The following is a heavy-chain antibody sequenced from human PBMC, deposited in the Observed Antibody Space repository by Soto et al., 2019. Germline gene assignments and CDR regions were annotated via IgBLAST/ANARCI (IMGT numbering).Heavy chain of an antibody. V-gene: IGHV3-11*01. CDR2: ISNSGTTV. CDR1: NFIFSDYY. D-gene: IGHD3-16*02. Sequence: QVQLVESGGGLVKPGGSLRLSCAASNFIFSDYYLSCIRQAPGTGLEWVSYISNSGTTVYYADSVKGRFTISRDNAKKSLYLQMNSMRAEDTAVYYCARETLPTDIVLGWDVWGQGTTVTVS. J-gene: IGHJ6*01. CDR3: ARETLPTDIVLGWDV.